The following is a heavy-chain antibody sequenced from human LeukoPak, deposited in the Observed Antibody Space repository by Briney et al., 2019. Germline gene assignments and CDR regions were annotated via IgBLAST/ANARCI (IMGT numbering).Heavy chain of an antibody. CDR3: ARGDTSTWFS. V-gene: IGHV4-38-2*01. Sequence: SETLSLTCAVSGYSISSGYYWGLIRQPPGKGLEWIGSIYHSGSTYYNPSLKSRVTISVDTSKNQFSLRLSSVTAADTSVYYCARGDTSTWFSWGQGTLVSVSS. J-gene: IGHJ5*02. CDR2: IYHSGST. D-gene: IGHD6-13*01. CDR1: GYSISSGYY.